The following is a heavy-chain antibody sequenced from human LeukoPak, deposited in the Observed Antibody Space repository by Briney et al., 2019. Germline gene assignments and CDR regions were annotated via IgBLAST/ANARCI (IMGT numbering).Heavy chain of an antibody. J-gene: IGHJ6*03. CDR1: GFTFSSYG. Sequence: GGTLRLSCAASGFTFSSYGMSWVRQAPGKGLEWVSAISGSGGSTYYADSVKGRFTISRDNSKNTLYLQMNSLRAEDTAVYYCAKCSGWFVRGKDYYYYYMDVWGKGTTVTVSS. CDR2: ISGSGGST. CDR3: AKCSGWFVRGKDYYYYYMDV. D-gene: IGHD6-19*01. V-gene: IGHV3-23*01.